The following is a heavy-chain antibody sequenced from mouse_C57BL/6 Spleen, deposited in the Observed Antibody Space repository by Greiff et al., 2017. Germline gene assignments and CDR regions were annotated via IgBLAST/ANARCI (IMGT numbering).Heavy chain of an antibody. J-gene: IGHJ1*03. Sequence: QVQLQQPGAELVRPGTSVKLSCKASGYTFTSYWMHWVKQRPGQGLEWIGVIDPSDSYTNYNQKFKGKATLTVDTSSSTAYMQLSSLTSEDSAVYYCARSFYYYGSSSRGYFDVWGTGTTVTVSS. CDR2: IDPSDSYT. V-gene: IGHV1-59*01. D-gene: IGHD1-1*01. CDR3: ARSFYYYGSSSRGYFDV. CDR1: GYTFTSYW.